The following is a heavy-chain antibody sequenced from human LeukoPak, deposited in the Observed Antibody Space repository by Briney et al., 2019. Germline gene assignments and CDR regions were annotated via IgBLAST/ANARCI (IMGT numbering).Heavy chain of an antibody. V-gene: IGHV4-39*01. D-gene: IGHD5-18*01. CDR2: DSYTGST. J-gene: IGHJ4*02. Sequence: PSETLSLTCIVSGGSMKTRIYYWVWIRQSPGTGLGWIGCDSYTGSTHYNPSLASRVTISVDTSKNQFSLKLSSVTAADTAVYYCARQLQLWFYYFDYWGQGTLVTVSS. CDR3: ARQLQLWFYYFDY. CDR1: GGSMKTRIYY.